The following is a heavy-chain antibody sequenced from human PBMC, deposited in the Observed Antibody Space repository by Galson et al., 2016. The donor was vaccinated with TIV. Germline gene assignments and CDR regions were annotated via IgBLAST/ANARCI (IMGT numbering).Heavy chain of an antibody. V-gene: IGHV3-9*01. CDR1: GSTFDDYA. Sequence: SLRLSCAASGSTFDDYAFHWVSSITWNSDKIVYMDSVKGRFTMSRDNAKNSLSLQMNSLRAEDTALYYCVKGAGRYSRSWYFDYWGQGTLVTVSS. CDR2: ITWNSDKI. CDR3: VKGAGRYSRSWYFDY. D-gene: IGHD1-26*01. J-gene: IGHJ4*02.